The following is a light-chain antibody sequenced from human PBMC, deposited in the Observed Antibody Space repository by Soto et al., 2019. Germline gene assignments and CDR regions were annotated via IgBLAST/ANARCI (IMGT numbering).Light chain of an antibody. Sequence: QSALTQPASVSGSPGQSITISCTGTSSDVGSYNLVSWYQQHPGKAPKLMIYEVSKRPSGVSNRFSGSKSGNMASLTISGLQAEDEADYYCCSYAGSSTWVFGGGTQVTVL. CDR1: SSDVGSYNL. CDR3: CSYAGSSTWV. V-gene: IGLV2-23*02. CDR2: EVS. J-gene: IGLJ3*02.